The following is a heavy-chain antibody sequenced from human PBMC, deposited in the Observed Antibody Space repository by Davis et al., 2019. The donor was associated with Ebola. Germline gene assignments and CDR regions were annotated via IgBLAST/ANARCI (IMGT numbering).Heavy chain of an antibody. D-gene: IGHD1-1*01. J-gene: IGHJ4*02. CDR2: INTNTGNP. CDR3: ARGYSFSWYICDS. CDR1: GYTFANYG. V-gene: IGHV7-4-1*02. Sequence: ASVKVSCKASGYTFANYGITWVRQAPGQGLEWMGWINTNTGNPTYAQAFTGRFVFSLDTSASTAYLEISSLKAEDTGVYYCARGYSFSWYICDSWGQGTLVTVSS.